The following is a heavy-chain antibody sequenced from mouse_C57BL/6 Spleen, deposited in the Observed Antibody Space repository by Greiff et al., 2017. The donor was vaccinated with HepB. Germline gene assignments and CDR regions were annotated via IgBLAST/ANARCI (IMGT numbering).Heavy chain of an antibody. J-gene: IGHJ4*01. CDR1: GYTFTDYE. CDR2: IDPETGGT. D-gene: IGHD1-1*01. V-gene: IGHV1-15*01. CDR3: TRGEGPVFRGYAMDY. Sequence: VHLVESGAELVRPGASVTLSCKASGYTFTDYEMHWVKQTPVHGLEWIGAIDPETGGTAYNQKFKGKAILTADKSSSTAYMELRSLTSEDSAVYYCTRGEGPVFRGYAMDYWGQGTSVTVSS.